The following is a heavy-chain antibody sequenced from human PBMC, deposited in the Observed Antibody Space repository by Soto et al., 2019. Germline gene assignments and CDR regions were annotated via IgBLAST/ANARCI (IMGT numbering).Heavy chain of an antibody. CDR2: INAGNGNT. V-gene: IGHV1-3*01. Sequence: QVQLVQSGAEVKKPGASVKVSCKASGYTFTSYAMHWVRQAPGQRLEWMGWINAGNGNTKYSQKFQGRVTITRDTSASTAYMELSSLRSEDTAVYYCARDPTDLRYCTNGVCYHAGYDYWGQGTLVTVSS. CDR3: ARDPTDLRYCTNGVCYHAGYDY. D-gene: IGHD2-8*01. CDR1: GYTFTSYA. J-gene: IGHJ4*02.